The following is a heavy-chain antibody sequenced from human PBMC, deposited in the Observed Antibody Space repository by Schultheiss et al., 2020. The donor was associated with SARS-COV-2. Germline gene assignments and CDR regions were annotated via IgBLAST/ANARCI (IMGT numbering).Heavy chain of an antibody. CDR3: ARNHYGSGSDWFDP. CDR1: GGSFSDYY. V-gene: IGHV4-34*01. D-gene: IGHD3-10*01. CDR2: INHSGST. J-gene: IGHJ5*02. Sequence: SQTLSLTCAVYGGSFSDYYWSWIRQPPGKGLEWIGEINHSGSTNYNPSLKSRVTISVDTSKNQFSLKLSSVTAADTAVYYCARNHYGSGSDWFDPWGQGTLVTVSS.